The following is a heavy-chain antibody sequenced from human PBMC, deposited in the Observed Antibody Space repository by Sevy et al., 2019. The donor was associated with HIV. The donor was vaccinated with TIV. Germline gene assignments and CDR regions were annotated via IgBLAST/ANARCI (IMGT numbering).Heavy chain of an antibody. Sequence: GGSLRLSCAASGFTYSSYGMHWVRQAPGKGLEWEAVIWYDGSNKEYADSVKGRFTISRDNSKNTLYLQMNSLRAEDTAVYYCAREPIVVAGIGYYFHYWGQGTLVTVSS. CDR2: IWYDGSNK. D-gene: IGHD6-19*01. CDR1: GFTYSSYG. V-gene: IGHV3-33*01. J-gene: IGHJ4*02. CDR3: AREPIVVAGIGYYFHY.